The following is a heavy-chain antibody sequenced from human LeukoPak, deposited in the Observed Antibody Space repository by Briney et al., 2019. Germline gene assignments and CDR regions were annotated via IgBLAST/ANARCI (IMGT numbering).Heavy chain of an antibody. CDR2: IHSGDST. Sequence: GGSLRLSCAVSGFTVFNNYMSWVGQAPGTGREWVSVIHSGDSTYYEDSVNVTFPTSKDKSNNTLYLQTYRLRAEDTAVYYCVPRSNGMDVWGQGTTVTVSS. V-gene: IGHV3-66*01. CDR1: GFTVFNNY. J-gene: IGHJ6*02. CDR3: VPRSNGMDV. D-gene: IGHD3-10*01.